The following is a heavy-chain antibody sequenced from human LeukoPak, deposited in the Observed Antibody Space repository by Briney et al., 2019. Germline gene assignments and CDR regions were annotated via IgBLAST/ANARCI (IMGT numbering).Heavy chain of an antibody. CDR2: IYASGNI. J-gene: IGHJ2*01. Sequence: SETLSLTCTVSDGSISNSYWIWIRQPAGKGLEWIGRIYASGNINYNPSLKSRVTMSVDTSKNQVSLNLRSVTAADTAVYYCARDASWNWYFDLWGRGTLVTVSS. CDR3: ARDASWNWYFDL. CDR1: DGSISNSY. V-gene: IGHV4-4*07.